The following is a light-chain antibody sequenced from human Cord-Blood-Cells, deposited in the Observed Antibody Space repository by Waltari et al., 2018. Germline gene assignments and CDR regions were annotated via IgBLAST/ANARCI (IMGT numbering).Light chain of an antibody. Sequence: IQFTPSPSSMSASVGDRVPITCRASQSISSYLNWYQQKPGKALKLLIYAASSLQSGVPSRFSGSGSGTDYTLTISSLQPEDFATYYCQQSYSTLFTFGPGTKVDIK. J-gene: IGKJ3*01. V-gene: IGKV1-39*01. CDR2: AAS. CDR3: QQSYSTLFT. CDR1: QSISSY.